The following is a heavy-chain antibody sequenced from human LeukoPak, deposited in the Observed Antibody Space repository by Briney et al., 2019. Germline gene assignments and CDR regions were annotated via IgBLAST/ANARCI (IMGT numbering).Heavy chain of an antibody. V-gene: IGHV3-7*01. CDR1: GFTFSSFW. CDR2: IKQEGSEK. Sequence: PGGSLRLSCAASGFTFSSFWMSWVRQAPGKGLEWVANIKQEGSEKYCVGSVKGRFIISRDDARNSLYLQMNSLRAEDTAVYFCARGFELDYWGQGTLVTVSS. CDR3: ARGFELDY. J-gene: IGHJ4*02.